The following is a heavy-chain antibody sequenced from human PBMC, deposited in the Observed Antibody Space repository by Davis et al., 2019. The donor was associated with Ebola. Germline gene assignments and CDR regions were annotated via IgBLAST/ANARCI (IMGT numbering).Heavy chain of an antibody. Sequence: GESLKISCAASGFTFSSYSMNWVRQVPGKGLEWVANIKQDGSEKFYVDSVKGRFTLSRDNAKNTLYLQMNSLRAEDTAVYYCARVHSSGWLGYFQHWGQGTLVTVSS. CDR1: GFTFSSYS. J-gene: IGHJ1*01. CDR3: ARVHSSGWLGYFQH. V-gene: IGHV3-7*01. D-gene: IGHD6-19*01. CDR2: IKQDGSEK.